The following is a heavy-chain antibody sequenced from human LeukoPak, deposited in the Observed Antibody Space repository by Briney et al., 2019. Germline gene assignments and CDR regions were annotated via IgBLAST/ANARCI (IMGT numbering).Heavy chain of an antibody. CDR1: GGSISSYY. D-gene: IGHD6-19*01. CDR2: IYYSGST. CDR3: ASSGWYDNWFDP. J-gene: IGHJ5*02. V-gene: IGHV4-59*08. Sequence: SETLSLTCTVSGGSISSYYWSWIRQPPGKGLEWTGYIYYSGSTNYNPSLKSRVTISVDTSKNQFSLKLSSVTAADTAVYYCASSGWYDNWFDPWGQGTLVTVSS.